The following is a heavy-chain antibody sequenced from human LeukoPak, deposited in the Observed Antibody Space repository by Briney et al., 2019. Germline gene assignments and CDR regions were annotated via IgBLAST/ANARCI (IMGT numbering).Heavy chain of an antibody. CDR2: IWYGGSTQ. CDR3: AGSSGGTTRYYYYMDV. CDR1: GFTFSSYG. V-gene: IGHV3-33*03. D-gene: IGHD2-15*01. Sequence: GRSLRLSCAASGFTFSSYGMHWVRQAPGKGLEWVAVIWYGGSTQFYGDSVEGRFTISRDDSKNTLYLQMNSLRAEDTAVYYCAGSSGGTTRYYYYMDVWGKGTTVSVSS. J-gene: IGHJ6*03.